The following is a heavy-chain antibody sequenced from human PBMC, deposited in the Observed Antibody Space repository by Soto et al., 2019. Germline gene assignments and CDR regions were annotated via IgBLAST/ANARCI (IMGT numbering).Heavy chain of an antibody. V-gene: IGHV1-2*02. Sequence: ASVKVSCKASGYTFTGYFIHWLRQSPGEGLEWVGYINPNSGVTKYAPRFLGRVTITRDTSIRTAYMDLNNLRSDDTAVYFCARGGGTILAPLPWGQGTLVTVSS. CDR1: GYTFTGYF. J-gene: IGHJ1*01. CDR3: ARGGGTILAPLP. D-gene: IGHD2-2*01. CDR2: INPNSGVT.